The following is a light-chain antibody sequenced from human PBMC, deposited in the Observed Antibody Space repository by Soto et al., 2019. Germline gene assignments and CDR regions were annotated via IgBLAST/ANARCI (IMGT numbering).Light chain of an antibody. J-gene: IGLJ2*01. CDR1: SSNIGNNY. CDR3: GTWDSSLSAEI. V-gene: IGLV1-51*01. Sequence: QSVLTQPPSVSAAPXQXVTISCSGSSSNIGNNYVSWYRQLPGTAPKLLIYDNNKRPSGIPDRFSGSKSGTSATLGITGLQTGDEADYYCGTWDSSLSAEIFGGGTKLTVL. CDR2: DNN.